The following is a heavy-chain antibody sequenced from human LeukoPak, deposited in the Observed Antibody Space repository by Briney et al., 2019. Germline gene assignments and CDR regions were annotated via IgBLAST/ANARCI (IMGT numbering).Heavy chain of an antibody. CDR2: ISSSSSYI. J-gene: IGHJ4*02. CDR3: EGATGTIVGVVITEDY. Sequence: PGGSLRLSCAASGFTFSSYSMNWVRHAPGKGLEGVSSISSSSSYIYYADSVKGRFTISRDNAKNSLYLQMNSLRAEDTAVYYWEGATGTIVGVVITEDYWGQGTLVTVSS. D-gene: IGHD3-3*01. V-gene: IGHV3-21*01. CDR1: GFTFSSYS.